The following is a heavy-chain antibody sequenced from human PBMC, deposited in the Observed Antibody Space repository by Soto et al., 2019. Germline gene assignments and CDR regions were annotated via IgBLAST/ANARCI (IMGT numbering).Heavy chain of an antibody. Sequence: EVQLVESGGGLVQPGRSLRLSCAASGFTFDDYAMHWVRQAPGKGLEWVSGISGNSGSIGYADSVKGRFTISRDNAKNSLYLQMNSLRAEDTALYYCAKDMGASGWYGFDYWGQGTLVTVSS. CDR3: AKDMGASGWYGFDY. CDR1: GFTFDDYA. J-gene: IGHJ4*02. D-gene: IGHD6-19*01. CDR2: ISGNSGSI. V-gene: IGHV3-9*01.